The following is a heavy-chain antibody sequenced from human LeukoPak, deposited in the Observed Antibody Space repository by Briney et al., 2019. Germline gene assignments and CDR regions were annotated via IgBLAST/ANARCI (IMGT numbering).Heavy chain of an antibody. V-gene: IGHV3-21*01. D-gene: IGHD6-19*01. CDR1: GFTFSSYS. CDR3: ARGAHDPYSSGWYDY. Sequence: PGRSLRLSCAASGFTFSSYSMTWVRQAPGKGLEWVSSISSSSSYIYYADSVKGRFTISRDNAKNSLYLQMNSLRAEDTAVYYCARGAHDPYSSGWYDYWGQGTLVTVSS. J-gene: IGHJ4*02. CDR2: ISSSSSYI.